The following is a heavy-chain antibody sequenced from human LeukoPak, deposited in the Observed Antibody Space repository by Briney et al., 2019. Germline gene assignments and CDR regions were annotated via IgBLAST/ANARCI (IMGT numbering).Heavy chain of an antibody. J-gene: IGHJ4*02. CDR2: ISDSGAM. Sequence: GGSLRLSCAASGFTFSTYSMKWVRQAPGKGLERVSYISDSGAMYYADSVRGRFTISRENAQNSLFLQMNSLRAEDTAVYYCAKDRQQQLVLDYFDYWGQGTLVTVSS. D-gene: IGHD6-13*01. CDR1: GFTFSTYS. CDR3: AKDRQQQLVLDYFDY. V-gene: IGHV3-48*01.